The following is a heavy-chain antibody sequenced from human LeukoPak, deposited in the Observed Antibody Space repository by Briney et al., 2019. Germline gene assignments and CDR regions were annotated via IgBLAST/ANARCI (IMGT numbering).Heavy chain of an antibody. CDR2: ISGSGGST. D-gene: IGHD3-16*01. CDR3: AASSGYYVYYFDY. J-gene: IGHJ4*02. Sequence: GGSLRLSCAASGFTFSSYAMSWVRQAPGKALEWVSAISGSGGSTYYADSVKSRFTISRDNSKNTLYLQMNSLRAEDTAVYYCAASSGYYVYYFDYWGQGTLVTVSS. V-gene: IGHV3-23*01. CDR1: GFTFSSYA.